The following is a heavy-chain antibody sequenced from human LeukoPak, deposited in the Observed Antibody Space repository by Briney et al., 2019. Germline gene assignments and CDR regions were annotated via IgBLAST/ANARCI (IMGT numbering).Heavy chain of an antibody. Sequence: SQTLSLTCAVSGGSISSGGYSWSWIRQPPGKGLEWIGYIYHSGSTYYNPSLKSRVTISVDRSKNQFSLKLSSVTAADTAVYYCARVPKYYYDSSGYEGGSAFDIWGQGTMVTVSS. J-gene: IGHJ3*02. CDR2: IYHSGST. D-gene: IGHD3-22*01. V-gene: IGHV4-30-2*01. CDR3: ARVPKYYYDSSGYEGGSAFDI. CDR1: GGSISSGGYS.